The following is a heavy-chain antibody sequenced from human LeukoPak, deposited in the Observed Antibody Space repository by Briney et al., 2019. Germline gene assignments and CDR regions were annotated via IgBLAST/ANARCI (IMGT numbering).Heavy chain of an antibody. CDR3: ARNIWFGESADAFDI. CDR2: INPNSGGT. Sequence: ASVKVSCKASGYTFTGYHMHWVRQAPGQGLEWMGWINPNSGGTNYAQKFQGRVTMTRDKYIRTAYMELSRLTSDDTAVYCCARNIWFGESADAFDIWGQGTMVTVSS. D-gene: IGHD3-10*01. CDR1: GYTFTGYH. V-gene: IGHV1-2*02. J-gene: IGHJ3*02.